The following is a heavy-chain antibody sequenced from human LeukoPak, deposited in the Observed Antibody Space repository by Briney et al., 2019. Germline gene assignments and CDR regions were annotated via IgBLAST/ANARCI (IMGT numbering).Heavy chain of an antibody. J-gene: IGHJ4*02. D-gene: IGHD3-10*01. Sequence: ASVKVSCKASGYTFTGYYMHWVRQAPGQGLEWMGWINPNSGGTNYAQKFQGGVTMTRDTSISTAYMELSRLRSDDTAVYYCARDAPRGVVGSLFAYWGQGTLVTVSS. CDR2: INPNSGGT. CDR1: GYTFTGYY. CDR3: ARDAPRGVVGSLFAY. V-gene: IGHV1-2*02.